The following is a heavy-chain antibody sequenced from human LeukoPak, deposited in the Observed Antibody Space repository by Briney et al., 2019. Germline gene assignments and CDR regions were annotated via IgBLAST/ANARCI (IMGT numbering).Heavy chain of an antibody. V-gene: IGHV4-39*07. D-gene: IGHD6-25*01. CDR2: VYYNGRT. CDR1: GGSISSYY. Sequence: PSETLSLTCTVSGGSISSYYWGWIRQAPGKGLEWIGSVYYNGRTYYTPSLESRVTMSVDTSKNHFSLKLTSVTAADTAVYFCARVKISVVGSGSQPFDPWGQGTLVSVSS. J-gene: IGHJ5*02. CDR3: ARVKISVVGSGSQPFDP.